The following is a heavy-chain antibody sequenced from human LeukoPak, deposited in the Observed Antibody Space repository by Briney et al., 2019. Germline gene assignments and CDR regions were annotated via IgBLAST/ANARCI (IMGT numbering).Heavy chain of an antibody. CDR3: ARRTPYSGSYIFDY. D-gene: IGHD1-26*01. J-gene: IGHJ4*02. CDR2: IYYSGTT. Sequence: SETLSPTCTVSGGSISSGSYYWAWIRQPPGKGLEWIGSIYYSGTTYYNPSLKSRVTISADTSKNQISLKLSSVTAADTAVYYCARRTPYSGSYIFDYWGQGTLVTVSS. V-gene: IGHV4-39*01. CDR1: GGSISSGSYY.